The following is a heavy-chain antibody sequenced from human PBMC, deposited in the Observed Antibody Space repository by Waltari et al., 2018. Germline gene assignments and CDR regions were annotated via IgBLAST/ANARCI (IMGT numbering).Heavy chain of an antibody. Sequence: QVQLQESGPGLVKPSETLSLTCAVSGYSISSGYYWGWIRQPPGKGLEWIGSIYHIGSTYYNPSLKSRVTISVDTSKNQFSLKLSSVTAADTAVYYCARERGYSFWDYWGQGTLVTVSS. CDR2: IYHIGST. D-gene: IGHD5-18*01. J-gene: IGHJ4*02. V-gene: IGHV4-38-2*02. CDR3: ARERGYSFWDY. CDR1: GYSISSGYY.